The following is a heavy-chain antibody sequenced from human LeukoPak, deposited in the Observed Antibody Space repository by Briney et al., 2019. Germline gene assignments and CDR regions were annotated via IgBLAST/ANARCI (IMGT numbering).Heavy chain of an antibody. J-gene: IGHJ4*02. D-gene: IGHD3-22*01. V-gene: IGHV3-21*04. CDR2: ISSSSSYI. CDR1: GFTFSSHS. Sequence: GGSLRLSCAASGFTFSSHSMNWVRQAPGKGLEWVSSISSSSSYIYYADSVKGRFTISRDNAKNSLYLQMNSLRAEDTAVYFCAKRGVVIRVILVGFHKEAYYFDSWGQGALVTVSS. CDR3: AKRGVVIRVILVGFHKEAYYFDS.